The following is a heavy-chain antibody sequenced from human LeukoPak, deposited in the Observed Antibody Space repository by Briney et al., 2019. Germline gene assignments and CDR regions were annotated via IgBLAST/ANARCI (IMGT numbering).Heavy chain of an antibody. CDR2: IKQDGSEE. Sequence: GGSLRLSCAASGIIITSYWMSWVRQTPGKGVEWVANIKQDGSEENYVDSVKGRFTIFRDNARNSLYLQMNSLRAEDTAVYYCASHSYGYNHWGQGTLVIVSS. CDR1: GIIITSYW. D-gene: IGHD3-16*01. CDR3: ASHSYGYNH. V-gene: IGHV3-7*01. J-gene: IGHJ5*02.